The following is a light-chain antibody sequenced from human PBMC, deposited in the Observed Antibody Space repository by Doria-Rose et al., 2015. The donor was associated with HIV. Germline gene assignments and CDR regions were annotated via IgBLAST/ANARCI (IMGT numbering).Light chain of an antibody. Sequence: DIRMTQSPESLGMSLGERATLNCQSNQSLLYTSKNYLAWYQQKPGQTPQLLIYWAPTRQSGVPARFSGSGSGTDFTLTISSLEAEDVAVYYCQQYYDTPSFGPGTTVDIK. CDR1: QSLLYTSKNY. CDR3: QQYYDTPS. CDR2: WAP. J-gene: IGKJ3*01. V-gene: IGKV4-1*01.